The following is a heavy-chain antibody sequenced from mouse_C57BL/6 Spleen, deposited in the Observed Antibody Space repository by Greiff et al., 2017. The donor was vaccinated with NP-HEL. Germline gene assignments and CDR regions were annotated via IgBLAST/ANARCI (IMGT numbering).Heavy chain of an antibody. Sequence: QVQLQQPGAELVRPGSSVKLSSKASGYTFTSYWMHWVKQRPIQGLEWIGNIDPSDSETHYNQKFKDKATLTVDKSSSTAYMQLSSLTSEDSAVYYCARWDGYPFAYWGQGTLVTVSA. V-gene: IGHV1-52*01. CDR1: GYTFTSYW. CDR3: ARWDGYPFAY. J-gene: IGHJ3*01. CDR2: IDPSDSET. D-gene: IGHD2-3*01.